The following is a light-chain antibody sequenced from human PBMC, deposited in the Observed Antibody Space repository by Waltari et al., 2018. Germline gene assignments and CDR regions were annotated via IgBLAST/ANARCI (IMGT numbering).Light chain of an antibody. V-gene: IGLV2-8*01. CDR1: RSDIGAYNY. CDR2: EVT. CDR3: SSYAGSNYLV. J-gene: IGLJ2*01. Sequence: QSALTQPPSASGSPGQSVTISCTGTRSDIGAYNYVPWYQQHPGKAPTFIMFEVTKRPSGVPDRFSGSKSGITASLTISGLQPEDEADYYCSSYAGSNYLVFGGGTKLTVL.